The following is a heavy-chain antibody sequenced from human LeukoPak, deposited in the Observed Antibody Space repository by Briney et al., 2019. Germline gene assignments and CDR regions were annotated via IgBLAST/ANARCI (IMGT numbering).Heavy chain of an antibody. D-gene: IGHD3-10*01. CDR3: ARRPITMVRGVLRAPFDY. J-gene: IGHJ4*02. Sequence: ASETLSLTCTVSGGSISSGDYYWSWIRQPAGKGLEWIGGIYYSGSTYYNPSLKSRVTISVDTSKNQFSLKLSSVTAADTAVYYCARRPITMVRGVLRAPFDYWGQGTLVTVSS. V-gene: IGHV4-39*07. CDR2: IYYSGST. CDR1: GGSISSGDYY.